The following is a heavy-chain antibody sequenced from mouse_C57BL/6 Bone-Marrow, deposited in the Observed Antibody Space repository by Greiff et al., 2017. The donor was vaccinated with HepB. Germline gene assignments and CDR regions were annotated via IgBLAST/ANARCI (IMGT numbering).Heavy chain of an antibody. Sequence: QVQLQQPGAELVKPGASVKMSCKASGYTFTSYWITWVKQTPGQGLEWIGDSYPGSGSTTSNEKFTSKATLTVDTSSSTAYLQLSSLTSEDSAVSYCARCAGYDENYFDYWGQGTTLTVSS. CDR3: ARCAGYDENYFDY. CDR2: SYPGSGST. CDR1: GYTFTSYW. J-gene: IGHJ2*01. V-gene: IGHV1-55*01. D-gene: IGHD2-2*01.